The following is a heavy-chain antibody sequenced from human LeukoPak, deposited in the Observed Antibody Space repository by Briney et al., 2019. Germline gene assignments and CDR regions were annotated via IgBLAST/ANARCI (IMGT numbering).Heavy chain of an antibody. D-gene: IGHD5-18*01. CDR1: RFTFSSYS. CDR3: ARDAEQLSID. CDR2: ISSSSSYI. V-gene: IGHV3-21*01. J-gene: IGHJ4*02. Sequence: GGSLRLSCAASRFTFSSYSMNWVRQAPGKGLEWVSSISSSSSYIYYADSVKGRFTISRDNAKNSLYLQRNRLRAEDTAVYYCARDAEQLSIDWGQGTLVTVSS.